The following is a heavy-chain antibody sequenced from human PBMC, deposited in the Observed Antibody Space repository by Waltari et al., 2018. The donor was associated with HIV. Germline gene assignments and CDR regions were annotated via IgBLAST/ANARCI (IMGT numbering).Heavy chain of an antibody. V-gene: IGHV3-21*01. CDR1: GFTFSSYS. D-gene: IGHD3-10*01. CDR2: ISSSSSYI. CDR3: ARKQIPGNEPAGGYYYGMDV. J-gene: IGHJ6*02. Sequence: EVQLVESGGGLVKPGGSLRLSCAASGFTFSSYSMNWVRRAPGKGVEWVVSISSSSSYIYYADSVKGRFTISRDNAKNALYLQMNSLRAEDTAVYYCARKQIPGNEPAGGYYYGMDVWGQGTTVTVS.